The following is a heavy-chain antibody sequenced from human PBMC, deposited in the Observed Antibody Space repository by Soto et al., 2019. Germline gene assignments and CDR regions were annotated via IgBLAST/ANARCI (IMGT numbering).Heavy chain of an antibody. Sequence: VQLVESGGGVVQAGRSLRLSCAASGFTFSTYDVHWVRQAPGKGLEWVAVISYDGSNEKYADSVKGRFTISRDNSRNTLYLQMNSLRPEDTALYYCAKDRGYCTTTSCQSFDYWGQGTLVTVSS. J-gene: IGHJ4*02. CDR3: AKDRGYCTTTSCQSFDY. D-gene: IGHD2-2*01. CDR2: ISYDGSNE. CDR1: GFTFSTYD. V-gene: IGHV3-30*18.